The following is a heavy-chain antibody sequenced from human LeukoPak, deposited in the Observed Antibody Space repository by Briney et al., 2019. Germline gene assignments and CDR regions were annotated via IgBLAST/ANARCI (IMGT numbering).Heavy chain of an antibody. CDR1: AYTFTSYG. CDR2: TSAYNGNT. CDR3: ARELEGADYFDY. V-gene: IGHV1-18*01. Sequence: ASVKVSCNAPAYTFTSYGISWVRQAPGQGLEWMGWTSAYNGNTNYAQKLQGRVTMTTDTSTSTAYMELRSLRSDDTAVYYCARELEGADYFDYWGQGTLVTVSS. D-gene: IGHD1-26*01. J-gene: IGHJ4*02.